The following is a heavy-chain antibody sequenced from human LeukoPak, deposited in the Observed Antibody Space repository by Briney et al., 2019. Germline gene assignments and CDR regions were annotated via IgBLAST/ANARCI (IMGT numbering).Heavy chain of an antibody. J-gene: IGHJ4*02. CDR2: IYYSGTT. CDR1: GGSISSYY. CDR3: ARYWSRFDY. D-gene: IGHD1-1*01. V-gene: IGHV4-59*08. Sequence: PSETLSLTCTVSGGSISSYYWSWIRQPPGKGLEWIGYIYYSGTTNYNPSLKSRVTISVDTSKNQFSLKLSSVTAADTAVYFCARYWSRFDYWGRGTLVTVSS.